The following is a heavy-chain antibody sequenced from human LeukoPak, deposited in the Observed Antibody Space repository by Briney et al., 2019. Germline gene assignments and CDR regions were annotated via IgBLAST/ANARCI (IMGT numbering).Heavy chain of an antibody. D-gene: IGHD5-18*01. J-gene: IGHJ5*02. V-gene: IGHV4-31*03. CDR1: GGSISSGGYY. CDR2: IYYSGST. CDR3: AREEAGWDSCGYGWFDP. Sequence: SQTLSLTCTVSGGSISSGGYYWSWIRQHPGKGLEWIGYIYYSGSTYYNPSLKSRVTISVDTSKNQFSLKLSSVTAADTAVYYCAREEAGWDSCGYGWFDPWGQGTLVTVSS.